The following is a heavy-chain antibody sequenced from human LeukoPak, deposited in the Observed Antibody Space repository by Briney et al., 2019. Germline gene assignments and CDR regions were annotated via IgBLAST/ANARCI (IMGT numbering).Heavy chain of an antibody. CDR1: GFTVSSKF. CDR2: ISGSGGST. D-gene: IGHD3-10*01. J-gene: IGHJ4*02. V-gene: IGHV3-23*01. CDR3: AKVLNYYGSGYFDY. Sequence: GGSLRLSCAASGFTVSSKFMSWVRQAPGKGLEWVSAISGSGGSTHYADSVKGRFTISRDNSKNTLYLQMNSLRAEDTAVYYCAKVLNYYGSGYFDYWGQGTLVTVSS.